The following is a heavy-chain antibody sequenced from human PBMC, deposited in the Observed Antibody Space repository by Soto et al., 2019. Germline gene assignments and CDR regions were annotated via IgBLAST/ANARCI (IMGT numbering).Heavy chain of an antibody. V-gene: IGHV3-30*18. CDR2: VSYDGGNK. Sequence: GGSLRLSCVASGFTFSSYAMHWVRQAPGKGLEWVAVVSYDGGNKYYADSVKGRFTISRDNSKNKMYLQMNSLRPEDTAVPYCAKGFYDTAGYVIDYWGMGT. CDR3: AKGFYDTAGYVIDY. J-gene: IGHJ4*02. D-gene: IGHD3-22*01. CDR1: GFTFSSYA.